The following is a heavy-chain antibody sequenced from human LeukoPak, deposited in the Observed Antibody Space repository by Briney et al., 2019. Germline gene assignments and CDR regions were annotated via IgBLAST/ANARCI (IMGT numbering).Heavy chain of an antibody. D-gene: IGHD3-22*01. V-gene: IGHV4-39*07. CDR2: IYYSGRT. Sequence: SETLSLTCTVSGGSINSSSYFWGWIRQPPGKGLEWIGSIYYSGRTYYNPSLKSRVTISVDTSKNQFSLKLSFVTAADTAVYYCARVRIVVGGGYFDYWGQGTLVTVSS. CDR1: GGSINSSSYF. J-gene: IGHJ4*02. CDR3: ARVRIVVGGGYFDY.